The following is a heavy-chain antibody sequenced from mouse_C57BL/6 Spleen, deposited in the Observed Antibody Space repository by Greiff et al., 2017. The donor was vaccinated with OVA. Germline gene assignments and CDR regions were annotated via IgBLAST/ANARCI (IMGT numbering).Heavy chain of an antibody. CDR1: GFTFSSYA. J-gene: IGHJ3*01. CDR3: AREGFAY. CDR2: ISDGGSYT. Sequence: EVMLVESGGGLVKPGGSLKLSCAASGFTFSSYAMSWVSQTPEKRLEWVATISDGGSYTDYPDNVKGRYTITRDNAKNNLYLQMSHLKSEDTAMYYCAREGFAYWGQGTLVTVSA. V-gene: IGHV5-4*01.